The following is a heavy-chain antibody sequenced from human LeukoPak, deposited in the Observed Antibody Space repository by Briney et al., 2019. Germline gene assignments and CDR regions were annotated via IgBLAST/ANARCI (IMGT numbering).Heavy chain of an antibody. J-gene: IGHJ6*02. V-gene: IGHV1-3*01. CDR2: INAGNGNT. CDR3: ARLADCSSTSCFIDPYYYYGMDV. Sequence: ASVKVSCKASGYTFTSYAMHWVRQAPGQRLEWMGWINAGNGNTKYSQKFQGRVTITRDTSVSTAYMELSSLRSEDTAVYYCARLADCSSTSCFIDPYYYYGMDVWGQGTTVTVSS. CDR1: GYTFTSYA. D-gene: IGHD2-2*01.